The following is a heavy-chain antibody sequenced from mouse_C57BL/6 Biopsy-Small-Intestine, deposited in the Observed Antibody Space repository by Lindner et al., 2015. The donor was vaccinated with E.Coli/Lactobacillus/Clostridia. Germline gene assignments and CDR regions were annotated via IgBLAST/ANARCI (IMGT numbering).Heavy chain of an antibody. J-gene: IGHJ2*01. CDR3: ARTYGNFGYFDY. V-gene: IGHV1-66*01. D-gene: IGHD2-1*01. Sequence: VQLQESGPELMKPGASVKISCKASGYSFTGYYLHWVKQRPGQGLEWIGWVYPGGGNTNYDEKFKGKATLTADTSSSTAYMQLSSLTSEGSAVYFCARTYGNFGYFDYWGQGTTLTVSS. CDR1: GYSFTGYY. CDR2: VYPGGGNT.